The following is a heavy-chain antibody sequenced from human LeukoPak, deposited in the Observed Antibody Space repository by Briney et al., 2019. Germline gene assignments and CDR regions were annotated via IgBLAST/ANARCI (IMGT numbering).Heavy chain of an antibody. V-gene: IGHV3-23*01. CDR3: AKDPNIMIPLGY. CDR2: NSGSGGST. D-gene: IGHD3-16*01. Sequence: PGGFLRLSCAASGFTFSSYAMSWVRQAPGKGLEWVSANSGSGGSTYYADSVKGRFTISRDNSKNTLYLQMNSLRAEDTAVYYCAKDPNIMIPLGYWGQGTLVTVSS. J-gene: IGHJ4*02. CDR1: GFTFSSYA.